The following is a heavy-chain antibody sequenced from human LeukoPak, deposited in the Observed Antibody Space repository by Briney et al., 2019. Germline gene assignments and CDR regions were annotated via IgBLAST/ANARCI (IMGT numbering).Heavy chain of an antibody. V-gene: IGHV3-74*01. D-gene: IGHD1-7*01. CDR1: GFTFSSYW. Sequence: GGSLRLSCAASGFTFSSYWMHWVRQAPGKGLVWVSRINTDGSTTNYADSVKGRFTISRDNAENTLYLQMNGLRAEDTAVYYCARSFSFQSDSNYPYFISWGQGTLVAVSA. J-gene: IGHJ4*02. CDR2: INTDGSTT. CDR3: ARSFSFQSDSNYPYFIS.